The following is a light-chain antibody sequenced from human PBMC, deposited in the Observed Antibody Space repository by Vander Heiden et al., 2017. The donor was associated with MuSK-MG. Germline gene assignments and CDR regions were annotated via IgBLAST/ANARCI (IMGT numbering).Light chain of an antibody. CDR1: GYNIGSKT. V-gene: IGLV1-44*01. CDR3: EAWDDSLNGVV. CDR2: SNS. Sequence: VLTQPPSASGTPGQRVTITTSGGGYNIGSKTVNWYQQKPGPAPELLIYSNSQRPSGVPDRFSGSKSGTSASLTISGLQSGDEADYYCEAWDDSLNGVVFGGGTKLTVL. J-gene: IGLJ3*02.